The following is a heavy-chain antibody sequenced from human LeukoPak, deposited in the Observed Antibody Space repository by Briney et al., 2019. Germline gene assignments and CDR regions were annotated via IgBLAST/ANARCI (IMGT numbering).Heavy chain of an antibody. CDR2: ISSSSSYI. V-gene: IGHV3-21*01. D-gene: IGHD3-10*01. J-gene: IGHJ1*01. CDR3: APGGYGSGSYYFQH. CDR1: GFTFSSYS. Sequence: GGSLRLSCAASGFTFSSYSMSWVRQAPGKGLEWVSSISSSSSYIYYAGSVKGRFTISRDNAKNSLYLQMNSLRAEDTAVYYCAPGGYGSGSYYFQHWGQGTLVTVSS.